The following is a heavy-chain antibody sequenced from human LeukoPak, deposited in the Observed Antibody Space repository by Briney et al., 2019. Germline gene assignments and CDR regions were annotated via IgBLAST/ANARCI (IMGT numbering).Heavy chain of an antibody. CDR2: ISGSGGST. J-gene: IGHJ4*02. CDR1: GFTFSSYA. D-gene: IGHD2-2*01. V-gene: IGHV3-23*01. Sequence: GGSLRLSCAASGFTFSSYAMSWVRQAPGKGLEWVSAISGSGGSTYYADSVKGRFTISRDNAKNSLYLQMNSLRAEDTAVYYCARDHPYCSSTSCYGDYWGQGTLVTVSS. CDR3: ARDHPYCSSTSCYGDY.